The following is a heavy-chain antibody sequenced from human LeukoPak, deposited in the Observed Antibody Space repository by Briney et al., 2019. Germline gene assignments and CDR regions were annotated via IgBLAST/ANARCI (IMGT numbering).Heavy chain of an antibody. Sequence: GGSLRLSCAASGFTVSSNYMSWVRQAPGKALEWVSLIYSSGSTFYADSVRGRFTISRDNSKNTLYLQMNSLRPEDTAVYFCARDSSSFPNYFDYWGQGTLVTVSS. V-gene: IGHV3-53*01. CDR3: ARDSSSFPNYFDY. D-gene: IGHD2/OR15-2a*01. CDR2: IYSSGST. J-gene: IGHJ4*02. CDR1: GFTVSSNY.